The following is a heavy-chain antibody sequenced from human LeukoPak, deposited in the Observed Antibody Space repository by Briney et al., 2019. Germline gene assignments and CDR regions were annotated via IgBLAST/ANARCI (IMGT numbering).Heavy chain of an antibody. J-gene: IGHJ4*02. CDR1: GFTFSSYA. V-gene: IGHV3-23*01. CDR2: ISAGGTT. D-gene: IGHD6-19*01. Sequence: GGSLRLSCAVSGFTFSSYAMSWVRQAPGKGLQWVSTISAGGTTYYADSVKGRFTVSRDNSKNTLFLQMNSLRAEDTAVYYCAEYFGGWYEDYWGQGTLVTVSS. CDR3: AEYFGGWYEDY.